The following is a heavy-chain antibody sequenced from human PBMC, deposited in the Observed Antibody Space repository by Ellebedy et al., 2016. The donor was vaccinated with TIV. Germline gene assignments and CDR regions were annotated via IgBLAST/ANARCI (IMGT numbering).Heavy chain of an antibody. CDR2: INPNSGGT. CDR3: ARVGEVRDLLLF. D-gene: IGHD1-26*01. CDR1: GYTFTSYY. J-gene: IGHJ4*02. V-gene: IGHV1-2*02. Sequence: ASVKVSCKASGYTFTSYYVHWVRQAPGQGLEWMGWINPNSGGTYYAQKFQGRVTMTRDTSISTAHMEVSRLTSDDTAVYFCARVGEVRDLLLFWGLGTLVTVSS.